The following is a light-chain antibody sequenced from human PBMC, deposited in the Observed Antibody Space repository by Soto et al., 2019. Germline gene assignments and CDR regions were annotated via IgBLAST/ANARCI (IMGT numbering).Light chain of an antibody. CDR3: QQRSNWPPTT. CDR1: QSVSHY. J-gene: IGKJ1*01. CDR2: DAS. V-gene: IGKV3-11*01. Sequence: EIVLTQSPATLSLSPGERATLSCRASQSVSHYLAWYQQKPGQAPRLLIYDASNRATGIPARFSGSGSGTDFTLTISSLEPEDFAVYYCQQRSNWPPTTFGQGTKVEIK.